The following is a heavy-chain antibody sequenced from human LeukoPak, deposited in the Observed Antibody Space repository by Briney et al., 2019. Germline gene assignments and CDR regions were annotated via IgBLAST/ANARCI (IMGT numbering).Heavy chain of an antibody. J-gene: IGHJ4*02. V-gene: IGHV3-23*01. Sequence: PGGSLRLSCAASGFTFSSYAMYWVRQAPGKGLQWVSTISDSGGTSYYADSVKGRFTISRDNSKNTLFLQMNSLRAEDTAMYYCAKSFSSGRTYWRQGTLVTVSS. CDR1: GFTFSSYA. D-gene: IGHD3-10*01. CDR2: ISDSGGTS. CDR3: AKSFSSGRTY.